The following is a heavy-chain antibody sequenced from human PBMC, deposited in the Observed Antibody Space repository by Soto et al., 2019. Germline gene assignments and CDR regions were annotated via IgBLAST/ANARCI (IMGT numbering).Heavy chain of an antibody. Sequence: EVQLVESGGGLVQSGGSLRLSCVASGFTFSSYWMHWVRQAPGKGLLWVSRLNSDGSDTSYADSVKGRFTISRDNAKNTLYLQINSLRAEDTAVYYCARDGHDSVDLDYWGQGTLVTVSS. CDR1: GFTFSSYW. D-gene: IGHD3-3*01. CDR2: LNSDGSDT. V-gene: IGHV3-74*01. J-gene: IGHJ4*02. CDR3: ARDGHDSVDLDY.